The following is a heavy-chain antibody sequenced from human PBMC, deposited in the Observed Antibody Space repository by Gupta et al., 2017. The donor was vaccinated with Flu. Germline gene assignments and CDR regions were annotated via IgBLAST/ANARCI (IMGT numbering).Heavy chain of an antibody. V-gene: IGHV4-59*01. Sequence: QVQLQESGPGLVKPSETLSPTCSVSGGSISTYYWSWVRQPPGKGLEWIGYIYYSGSTNYNPSLKSRVTISVDTSKNQFSLKLGSVTAADTAVYYCARGGAAAYWYDYWGQGTLVTVSS. CDR2: IYYSGST. CDR1: GGSISTYY. J-gene: IGHJ4*02. D-gene: IGHD6-13*01. CDR3: ARGGAAAYWYDY.